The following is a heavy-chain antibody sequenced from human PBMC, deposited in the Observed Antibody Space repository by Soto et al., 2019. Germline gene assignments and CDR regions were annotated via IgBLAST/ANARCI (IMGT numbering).Heavy chain of an antibody. J-gene: IGHJ3*02. CDR3: ARDRSTIFGVVSHDAFDI. CDR1: GGSISRYY. V-gene: IGHV4-59*01. D-gene: IGHD3-3*01. CDR2: IYYSGST. Sequence: SETLSLTCTVSGGSISRYYWSWIRQPPGKGLEWIGYIYYSGSTNYNPSLKSRVTISVDTSKNQFSLKLSSVTAADTAVYYCARDRSTIFGVVSHDAFDIWGQGTMVTVSS.